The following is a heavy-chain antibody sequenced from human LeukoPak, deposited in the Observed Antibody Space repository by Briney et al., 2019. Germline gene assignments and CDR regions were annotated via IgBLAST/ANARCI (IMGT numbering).Heavy chain of an antibody. CDR2: ISGGGGST. J-gene: IGHJ4*02. Sequence: GGSLRLSCAASGFTFSSYAMSWVRQAPGKGLEWVSVISGGGGSTYYADSVKGRFTISRDNSKNTLYLQMNSLRAEATAVYHCATSTVTTYYFDYWGQGTLVTVSS. D-gene: IGHD4-17*01. CDR1: GFTFSSYA. V-gene: IGHV3-23*01. CDR3: ATSTVTTYYFDY.